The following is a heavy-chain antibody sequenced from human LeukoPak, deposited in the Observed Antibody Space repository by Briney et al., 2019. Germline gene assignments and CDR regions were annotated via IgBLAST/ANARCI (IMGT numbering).Heavy chain of an antibody. Sequence: SETLSLTCTVSGGSISSYYWSWIRQPPGKGLEWIGYIYYSGSTNYNPSLKSRVTISVDTSKTQFSLKLSSVTAANTAVYYCARLVPPGWFDPWGQGTLVTVSS. CDR2: IYYSGST. CDR1: GGSISSYY. V-gene: IGHV4-59*08. CDR3: ARLVPPGWFDP. D-gene: IGHD6-6*01. J-gene: IGHJ5*02.